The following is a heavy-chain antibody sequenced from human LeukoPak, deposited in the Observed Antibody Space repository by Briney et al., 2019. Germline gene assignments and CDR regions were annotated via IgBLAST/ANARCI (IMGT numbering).Heavy chain of an antibody. J-gene: IGHJ5*02. V-gene: IGHV3-48*01. CDR1: GFTFSSYS. CDR2: ISSSSSTI. CDR3: ARDRGVEMATILGFDP. Sequence: PGGSLRLSCAASGFTFSSYSMNWVRQAPGKGLEWVSYISSSSSTIYYADSVKGRFTISRDNAKNSLYLQMNSLRAEDTAVYYCARDRGVEMATILGFDPWGQGTLVTVSS. D-gene: IGHD5-24*01.